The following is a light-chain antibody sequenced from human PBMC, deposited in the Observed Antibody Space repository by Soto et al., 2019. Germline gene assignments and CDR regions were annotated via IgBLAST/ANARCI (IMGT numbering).Light chain of an antibody. V-gene: IGKV1-5*03. Sequence: IKMTQSPSTLSPSVGDRVTITWRASQSISGWLAWYKQKPGKAPKVLIYKASTLKSGVPSRFRGSGSGTDFTLTISSLKSEDCAIYYCQQYHTWPITFGGGTKVDIK. CDR1: QSISGW. CDR3: QQYHTWPIT. CDR2: KAS. J-gene: IGKJ4*01.